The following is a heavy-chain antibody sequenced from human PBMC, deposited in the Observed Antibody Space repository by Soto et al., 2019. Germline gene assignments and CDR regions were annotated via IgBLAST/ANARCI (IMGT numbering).Heavy chain of an antibody. D-gene: IGHD3-16*01. CDR3: VHKGEGDRILDF. V-gene: IGHV2-5*02. CDR2: IYWDDAK. Sequence: QITLKESGPTLVKPTQTLTLTCTFSRFSLNTRGVGVGWIRQPPGKALEWLTLIYWDDAKEYSPSLKSRLTITKDTSKNQVVLIMTNMDPVDTATYYCVHKGEGDRILDFWGQGALVTVSS. J-gene: IGHJ4*02. CDR1: RFSLNTRGVG.